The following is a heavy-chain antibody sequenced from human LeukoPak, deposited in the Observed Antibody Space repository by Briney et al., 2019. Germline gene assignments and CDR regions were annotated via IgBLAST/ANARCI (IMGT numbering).Heavy chain of an antibody. CDR3: ARDGGLQSHFDY. V-gene: IGHV4-59*01. CDR1: TGSFNDYY. Sequence: SETLSLRCSVFTGSFNDYYWNWVRQPPGKGLEWIGYIYYNGNSNYNPSLKSRVTISVDTSKNELSLKLTSVTAADTAIYFCARDGGLQSHFDYWGQGTLVTVSS. D-gene: IGHD5-24*01. J-gene: IGHJ4*02. CDR2: IYYNGNS.